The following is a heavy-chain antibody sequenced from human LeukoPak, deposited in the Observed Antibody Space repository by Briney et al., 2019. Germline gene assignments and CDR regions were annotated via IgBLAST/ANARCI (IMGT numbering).Heavy chain of an antibody. J-gene: IGHJ5*02. Sequence: ASVKVSCKASGYTFTSYYMHWVRQAPGQGLEWMGIINPSGGSTSYAQKFQGRVTMTRDTSTSTVYMELSSLRSEDTAVYYCARGDYYYGSGSYQRNWFDPWGQGTLVTVSS. V-gene: IGHV1-46*01. D-gene: IGHD3-10*01. CDR1: GYTFTSYY. CDR2: INPSGGST. CDR3: ARGDYYYGSGSYQRNWFDP.